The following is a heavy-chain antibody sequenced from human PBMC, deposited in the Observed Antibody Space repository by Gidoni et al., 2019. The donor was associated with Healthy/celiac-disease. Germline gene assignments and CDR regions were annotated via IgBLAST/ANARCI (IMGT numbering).Heavy chain of an antibody. D-gene: IGHD6-19*01. CDR3: ARPFTNSSHFDYYFDY. Sequence: QLPLQESGPGLVKPSETLSLTCTVSGGSSSSSSYYWGWIRQPPGKGLEWIGSTYYSGSTYYNPSLKSRVTISVDTSKNQFSLKLSTVTAADTAVYYCARPFTNSSHFDYYFDYWGQGTLVTVSS. J-gene: IGHJ4*02. CDR2: TYYSGST. V-gene: IGHV4-39*01. CDR1: GGSSSSSSYY.